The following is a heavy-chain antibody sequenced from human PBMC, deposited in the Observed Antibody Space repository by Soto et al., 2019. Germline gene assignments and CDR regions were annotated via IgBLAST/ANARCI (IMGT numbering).Heavy chain of an antibody. Sequence: EVQLVESGGGLVQPGGSLRLSCAASGFTFSSYWMPGVRQAPGKGLVWVSRINSEGSSTSYADSVKGPCTISRDNAKNTLYLQMNSLRAEDTAVYYCARLSRIWADAFDIWGQGTMVTVSS. J-gene: IGHJ3*02. CDR2: INSEGSST. D-gene: IGHD3-10*01. CDR3: ARLSRIWADAFDI. CDR1: GFTFSSYW. V-gene: IGHV3-74*01.